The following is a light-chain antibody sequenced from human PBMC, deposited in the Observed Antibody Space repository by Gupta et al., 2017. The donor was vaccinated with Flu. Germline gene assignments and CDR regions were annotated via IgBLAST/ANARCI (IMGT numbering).Light chain of an antibody. CDR1: QSVSSW. J-gene: IGKJ4*01. CDR2: KAS. Sequence: PSTLSASVGDRVTITCRASQSVSSWLAWYQQKPGKAPKLLIYKASSLESGVPSRFSGSGSGTEFTLTISSLQPDDFATYYCQQYNRLGLTFGGGTKVEIK. CDR3: QQYNRLGLT. V-gene: IGKV1-5*03.